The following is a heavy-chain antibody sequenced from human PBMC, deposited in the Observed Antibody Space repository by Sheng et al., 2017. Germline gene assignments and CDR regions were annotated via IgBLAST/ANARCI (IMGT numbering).Heavy chain of an antibody. J-gene: IGHJ5*02. CDR2: ISSTNNTI. D-gene: IGHD1-26*01. CDR3: CREGSYYGANYFDP. CDR1: GFTFGDFY. V-gene: IGHV3-11*01. Sequence: QVQLVESGGGLVKPGGSLRLSCAASGFTFGDFYMNWIRQAPGKGLEWVSYISSTNNTIHYADSVKGRFTVSRDNAENSLYLQMNSLKNEDTGVYYCCREGSYYGANYFDPWGPGTVVTVSS.